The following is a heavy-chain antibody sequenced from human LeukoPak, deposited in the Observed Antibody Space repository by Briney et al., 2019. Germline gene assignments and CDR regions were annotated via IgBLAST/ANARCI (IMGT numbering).Heavy chain of an antibody. CDR2: MNPNSGNT. Sequence: ASVKVSCKASGYTFTSYGISWVRQAPGQGLEWMGWMNPNSGNTGYAQKFQGRVTITRNTSISTAYMELSSLRSEDTAVYYCARVYSSWVNYYYYYMDVWGKGTTVTVSS. J-gene: IGHJ6*03. D-gene: IGHD6-13*01. CDR3: ARVYSSWVNYYYYYMDV. V-gene: IGHV1-8*03. CDR1: GYTFTSYG.